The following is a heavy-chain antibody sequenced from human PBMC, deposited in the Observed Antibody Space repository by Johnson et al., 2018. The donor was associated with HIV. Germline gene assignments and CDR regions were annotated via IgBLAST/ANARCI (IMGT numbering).Heavy chain of an antibody. D-gene: IGHD1-26*01. V-gene: IGHV3-23*04. J-gene: IGHJ3*02. Sequence: VQLVESGGGLVQPGGSLRLSCAASGFTFSSYAMSWVRQAPGKGLEWVSAISGSGSTIYYADSVKGRFTISRDSSKNTLYLQMNSLRAEDTAVYYCAKDLIELQGAFDIWGQGTMVTVSS. CDR1: GFTFSSYA. CDR3: AKDLIELQGAFDI. CDR2: ISGSGSTI.